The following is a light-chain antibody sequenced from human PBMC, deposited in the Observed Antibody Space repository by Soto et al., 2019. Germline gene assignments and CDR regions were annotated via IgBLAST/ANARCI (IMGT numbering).Light chain of an antibody. CDR2: GAS. CDR3: QKYNNRALYT. CDR1: QSVSSN. Sequence: EIVMTQSPATLSVSPGERATLSCRASQSVSSNLAWYQQKPGQAPRLLIYGASTRATGIPTRFSGSGSGTEFTLTISSLQSEDFAVYYCQKYNNRALYTLGQGTKLEIK. J-gene: IGKJ2*01. V-gene: IGKV3-15*01.